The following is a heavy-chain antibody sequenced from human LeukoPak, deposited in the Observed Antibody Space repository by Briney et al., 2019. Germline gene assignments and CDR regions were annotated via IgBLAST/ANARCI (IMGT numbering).Heavy chain of an antibody. CDR2: INHSGST. CDR1: GGSFSGYY. J-gene: IGHJ6*03. V-gene: IGHV4-34*01. Sequence: SETLSLTCAVYGGSFSGYYWSWIRQPPGKGLEWIGEINHSGSTNYNPSLKSRVTISVDTSKNQFSLKLSSVTAADTAVYYCARADSSSWFPYYYYYMDVWGKGTTVTVSS. CDR3: ARADSSSWFPYYYYYMDV. D-gene: IGHD6-13*01.